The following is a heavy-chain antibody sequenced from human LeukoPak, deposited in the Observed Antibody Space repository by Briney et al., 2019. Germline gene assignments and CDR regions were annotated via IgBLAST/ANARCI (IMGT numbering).Heavy chain of an antibody. CDR2: IIPILGIA. CDR3: ARDLFFDSSGYDY. D-gene: IGHD3-22*01. V-gene: IGHV1-69*04. CDR1: GGTFSSYA. Sequence: ASVKVSCKASGGTFSSYAISWVRQAPGQGLEWMGRIIPILGIANYAQKFQGRVTITADKSTSTAYMELSSLRSEDTAMYYCARDLFFDSSGYDYWGQGTLVTVSS. J-gene: IGHJ4*02.